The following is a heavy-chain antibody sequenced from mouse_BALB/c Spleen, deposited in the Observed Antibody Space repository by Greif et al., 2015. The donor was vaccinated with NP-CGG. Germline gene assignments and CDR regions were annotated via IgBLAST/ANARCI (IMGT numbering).Heavy chain of an antibody. CDR2: IDPANGNT. CDR3: ARARPYYAMDY. J-gene: IGHJ4*01. V-gene: IGHV14-3*02. CDR1: GFNIKDTY. Sequence: EVKVVESGAELVKPGASVKLSCTASGFNIKDTYMHWVKQRPEQGLEWIGRIDPANGNTKYDPKFQGKTTITADTSSNTAYLQLSSPTSEDTAVYYCARARPYYAMDYWGQGTSVTVSS.